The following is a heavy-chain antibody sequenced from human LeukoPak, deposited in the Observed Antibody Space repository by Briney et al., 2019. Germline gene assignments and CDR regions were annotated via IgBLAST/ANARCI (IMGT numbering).Heavy chain of an antibody. CDR1: GGSISSSSSY. V-gene: IGHV4-39*01. CDR3: VTTRQLVVVPRFDP. J-gene: IGHJ5*02. CDR2: IFYSGST. Sequence: SETLSLTCTVSGGSISSSSSYWGWIRQPPGKGLEWIGNIFYSGSTYYNPSLKSRVTMSVDTSNNQFSLNLSSVTAADTAVYYCVTTRQLVVVPRFDPWGQGTLVTVSS. D-gene: IGHD2-2*01.